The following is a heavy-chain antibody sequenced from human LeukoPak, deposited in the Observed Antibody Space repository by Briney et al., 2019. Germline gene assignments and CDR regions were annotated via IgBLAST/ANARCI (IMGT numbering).Heavy chain of an antibody. V-gene: IGHV4-59*01. D-gene: IGHD3-10*01. CDR1: GGSIISYY. Sequence: SETLSLPCSVSGGSIISYYWSWIRQPPGKGLGWIGYIYYSGSTNYNPSLKSRVTISVDTSKNQFSLKLSSVTAADTAVYYCARDRVTMVRGVRINNWFDPWGQGTLVTVSS. CDR2: IYYSGST. J-gene: IGHJ5*02. CDR3: ARDRVTMVRGVRINNWFDP.